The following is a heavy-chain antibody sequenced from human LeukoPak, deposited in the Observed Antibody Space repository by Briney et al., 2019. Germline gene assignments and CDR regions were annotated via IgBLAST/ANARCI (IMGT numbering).Heavy chain of an antibody. Sequence: ASVKVSCKASGGTFSSYAISWVRQAPGQGLEWMGGIIPIFGTANYAQKFQGRVTITADKSTSTAYMELSSLRSEDTAVYYCARVGGYCSSTSCHGYFDYWGQGTLVTVSS. CDR2: IIPIFGTA. J-gene: IGHJ4*02. CDR3: ARVGGYCSSTSCHGYFDY. V-gene: IGHV1-69*06. CDR1: GGTFSSYA. D-gene: IGHD2-2*01.